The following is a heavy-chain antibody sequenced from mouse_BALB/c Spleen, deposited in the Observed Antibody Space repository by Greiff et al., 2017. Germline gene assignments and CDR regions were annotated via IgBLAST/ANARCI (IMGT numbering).Heavy chain of an antibody. D-gene: IGHD1-1*01. CDR3: ARRGYGSLDYYAIDY. J-gene: IGHJ4*01. CDR1: GFTFSSYT. V-gene: IGHV5-12-2*01. Sequence: EVQLVESGGGLVQPGGSLKLSCAASGFTFSSYTMSWVRQTPEKRLEWVAYISNGGGSTYYPDTVKGRFTISRDNAKNTLYLQMSSLKSEDTAMYYCARRGYGSLDYYAIDYWGQGTSVTVSS. CDR2: ISNGGGST.